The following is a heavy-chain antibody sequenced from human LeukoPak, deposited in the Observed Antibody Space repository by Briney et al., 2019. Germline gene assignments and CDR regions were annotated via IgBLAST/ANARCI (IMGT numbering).Heavy chain of an antibody. CDR2: SIPILGIE. CDR1: RGTFSSYT. V-gene: IGHV1-69*02. J-gene: IGHJ3*02. Sequence: SVKVSCKASRGTFSSYTISWVRPAPGKGLEWMGRSIPILGIENYAQKSQGRATITADNSTSTAYVELSSLRSEDTAVYYCARVATTRITIFGVVNDAFDIWGQGTMVTVAS. D-gene: IGHD3-3*01. CDR3: ARVATTRITIFGVVNDAFDI.